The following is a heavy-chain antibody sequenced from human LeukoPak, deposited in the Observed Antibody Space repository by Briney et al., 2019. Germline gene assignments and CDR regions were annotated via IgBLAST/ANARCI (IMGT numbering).Heavy chain of an antibody. CDR1: GXTFSSYA. D-gene: IGHD2-15*01. J-gene: IGHJ3*02. V-gene: IGHV3-23*01. CDR3: AKPEGEVVTPYDAFDI. CDR2: ISGSGGST. Sequence: PGGSLRLSCAASGXTFSSYAMSWVRQAPGKGLEWVSAISGSGGSTYYADSVKGRFTISRDNSKNTLCLQMNSLRAEDTAVYYCAKPEGEVVTPYDAFDIWGQGTMVTISS.